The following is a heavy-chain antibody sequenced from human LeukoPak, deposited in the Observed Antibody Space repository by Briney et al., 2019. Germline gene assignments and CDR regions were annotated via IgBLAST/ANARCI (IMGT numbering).Heavy chain of an antibody. J-gene: IGHJ3*02. Sequence: SETLSLTCTVSGGSISSSSYYWGWIRQPPGKGLEWIGSIYYSGSTYYNPSLKSRVTISVDTSKNQFSLKLSSVTAADTAVYYCARDGTVNDYDGNSAIWGQGTMVTVSS. CDR3: ARDGTVNDYDGNSAI. CDR1: GGSISSSSYY. D-gene: IGHD4-23*01. CDR2: IYYSGST. V-gene: IGHV4-39*07.